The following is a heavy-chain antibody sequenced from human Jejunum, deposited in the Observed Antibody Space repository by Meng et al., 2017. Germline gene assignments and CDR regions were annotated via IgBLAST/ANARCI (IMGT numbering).Heavy chain of an antibody. CDR3: ARSGGFYGMDV. V-gene: IGHV1-2*06. D-gene: IGHD2-8*02. Sequence: ASVKVSCKASGYTFTAYYMHWVRQAPGQGLEWMGRINPNNGDTKYSQKFQGRVTITRDTSASTAYMELSSLRSEDTALYYCARSGGFYGMDVWGQGTTVTVSS. J-gene: IGHJ6*02. CDR2: INPNNGDT. CDR1: GYTFTAYY.